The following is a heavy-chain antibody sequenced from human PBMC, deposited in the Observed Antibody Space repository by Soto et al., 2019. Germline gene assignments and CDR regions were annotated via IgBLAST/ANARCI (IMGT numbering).Heavy chain of an antibody. CDR3: ARETAAPLYGMGV. Sequence: WRSLRLSCAASGFTFGDSALHWVRQAPGKGLEWVAVIWYDGSNKYYVDSVKGRFTISRDDSKNTLYLQMNSLRAEDTAVYYCARETAAPLYGMGVWGQGTTGTGPS. CDR2: IWYDGSNK. J-gene: IGHJ6*01. V-gene: IGHV3-33*08. D-gene: IGHD1-1*01. CDR1: GFTFGDSA.